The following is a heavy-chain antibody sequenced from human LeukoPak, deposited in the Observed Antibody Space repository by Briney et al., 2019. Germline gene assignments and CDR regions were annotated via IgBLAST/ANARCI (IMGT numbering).Heavy chain of an antibody. J-gene: IGHJ3*02. CDR2: INHSGST. CDR3: ASGNLEPYSWSSFDI. D-gene: IGHD5-18*01. CDR1: GGSFSGYY. V-gene: IGHV4-34*01. Sequence: PSETLSLTCAVYGGSFSGYYWSWIRQPPGKGLEWIGEINHSGSTNYNPSLKSRVTISGDTSKNQFSLKLSSVTAADTAVYYCASGNLEPYSWSSFDIWGQGTMVTVSS.